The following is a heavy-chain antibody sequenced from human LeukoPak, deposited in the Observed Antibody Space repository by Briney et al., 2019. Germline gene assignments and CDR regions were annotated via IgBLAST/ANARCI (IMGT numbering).Heavy chain of an antibody. D-gene: IGHD6-19*01. V-gene: IGHV4-34*01. CDR2: INSGGRT. J-gene: IGHJ4*02. CDR3: ARGKQLPVRGPLDQ. CDR1: SGSLSGHF. Sequence: PSEALSLTCAVYSGSLSGHFWSWIRQPPGKGLEWIGEINSGGRTNYSPSLETRVRLSVDTSKNQFSLKLDSVTAADTAVYYCARGKQLPVRGPLDQWGQGALVTVSS.